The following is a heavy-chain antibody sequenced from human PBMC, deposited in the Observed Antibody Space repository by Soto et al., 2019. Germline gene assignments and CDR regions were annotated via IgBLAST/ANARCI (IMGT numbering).Heavy chain of an antibody. Sequence: EASVKVSCKASGGTFSSYAISWVRQATGQGLEWIGWMNPNSGNTGYAQKFQGRVTMTRNTSISTAYMELSSLRSEDTAVYYCARGYSGYVRRYGMDVWGLGTTVTVSS. CDR1: GGTFSSYA. CDR2: MNPNSGNT. CDR3: ARGYSGYVRRYGMDV. D-gene: IGHD5-12*01. J-gene: IGHJ6*02. V-gene: IGHV1-8*02.